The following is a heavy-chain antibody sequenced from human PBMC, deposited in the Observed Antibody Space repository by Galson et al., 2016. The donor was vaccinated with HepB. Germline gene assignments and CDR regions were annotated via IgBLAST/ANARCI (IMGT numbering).Heavy chain of an antibody. CDR3: ARGFNHYDSSPYNY. CDR1: GYTFSDYY. CDR2: INPGAGSR. Sequence: SVKVSCKASGYTFSDYYIHWVRQAPGQGLEWMGIINPGAGSRSYAQKFQDRVTVTRDTATTTVYMELTGLRSEDTAVYYCARGFNHYDSSPYNYWGPGTLVTVS. J-gene: IGHJ4*02. V-gene: IGHV1-46*01. D-gene: IGHD3-22*01.